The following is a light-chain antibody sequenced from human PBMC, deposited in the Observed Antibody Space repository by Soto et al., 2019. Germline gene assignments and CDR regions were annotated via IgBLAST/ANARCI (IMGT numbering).Light chain of an antibody. V-gene: IGLV1-47*01. J-gene: IGLJ2*01. CDR1: SSNIGSNF. Sequence: QPVLTQPPSASATPGQRVTISCFGSSSNIGSNFVYWYHHLPGTAPKLLIYRNNQRPSGVPDRFSGSKSGTSVSLAISGLRSEDEADYYCAAWDDSLSGLVFGGGTKLTVL. CDR2: RNN. CDR3: AAWDDSLSGLV.